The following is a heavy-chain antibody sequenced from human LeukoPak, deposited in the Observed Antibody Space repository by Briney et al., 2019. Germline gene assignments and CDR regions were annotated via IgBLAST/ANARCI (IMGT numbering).Heavy chain of an antibody. D-gene: IGHD3-16*01. Sequence: GGSLRLSCAASGFTFSSYGMHWVRQAPGKGLVWVARMNNDGRVISYADSVKGRFTISRDNAKNTLYLQMNSLRAGDTAVYYCAREFEATGFWALDYWGQGTLVTASS. J-gene: IGHJ4*02. CDR1: GFTFSSYG. V-gene: IGHV3-74*01. CDR3: AREFEATGFWALDY. CDR2: MNNDGRVI.